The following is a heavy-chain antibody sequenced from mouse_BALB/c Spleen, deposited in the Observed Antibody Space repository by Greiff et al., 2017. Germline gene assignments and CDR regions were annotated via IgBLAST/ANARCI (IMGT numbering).Heavy chain of an antibody. CDR1: GFSLTSYG. CDR2: IWAGGST. CDR3: ARGLRRYWYFDV. D-gene: IGHD2-4*01. J-gene: IGHJ1*01. Sequence: VQLQQSGPGLVAPSQSLSITCTVSGFSLTSYGVHWVRQPPGKGLEWLGVIWAGGSTNYNSALMSRLSISKDNSKSQVFLKMNSLQTDDTAMYYCARGLRRYWYFDVWGAGTTVTVSS. V-gene: IGHV2-9*02.